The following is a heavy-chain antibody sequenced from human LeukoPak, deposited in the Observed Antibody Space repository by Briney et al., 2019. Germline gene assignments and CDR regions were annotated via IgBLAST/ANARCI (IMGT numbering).Heavy chain of an antibody. J-gene: IGHJ4*02. V-gene: IGHV3-23*01. CDR2: INAGGSYT. CDR3: AKGRRGFYDSSGYFYIFDY. D-gene: IGHD3-22*01. Sequence: GGSLRLSCAASGFTFGSDAMSWVRQAPGKGLEWVSSINAGGSYTYYADSVKGRFTISRDNSKNTLYLQMNSLRAEDTAVYYCAKGRRGFYDSSGYFYIFDYWGQATLVTVSS. CDR1: GFTFGSDA.